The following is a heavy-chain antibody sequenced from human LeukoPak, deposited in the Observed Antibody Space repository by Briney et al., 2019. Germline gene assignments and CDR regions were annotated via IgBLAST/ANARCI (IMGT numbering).Heavy chain of an antibody. D-gene: IGHD3-9*01. CDR2: INHSGST. J-gene: IGHJ3*02. Sequence: SETLSLTCAVYGGSFSGYYWSWIRQPPGKGLEWIGEINHSGSTNYNPSLKSRVTISVDTSKNQFSLKLSSVTAADTAVYYCARRLGGAYYDILTGSVQYAFDIWGQGTMVTVSS. CDR3: ARRLGGAYYDILTGSVQYAFDI. V-gene: IGHV4-34*01. CDR1: GGSFSGYY.